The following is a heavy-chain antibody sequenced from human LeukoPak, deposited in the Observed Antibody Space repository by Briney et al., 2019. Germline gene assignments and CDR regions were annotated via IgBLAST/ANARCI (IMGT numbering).Heavy chain of an antibody. CDR3: AKDREGYHEHVDY. CDR1: GRMFNTYS. V-gene: IGHV3-48*04. J-gene: IGHJ4*02. CDR2: IKSSSDTI. Sequence: GGSLRLSCAASGRMFNTYSMNWVRQAPGKGLEWVSYIKSSSDTIYYADSVKGRFTISRDNSKNTLYLQMNSLRAEDTAVYYCAKDREGYHEHVDYWGQGTLVTVSS. D-gene: IGHD5-18*01.